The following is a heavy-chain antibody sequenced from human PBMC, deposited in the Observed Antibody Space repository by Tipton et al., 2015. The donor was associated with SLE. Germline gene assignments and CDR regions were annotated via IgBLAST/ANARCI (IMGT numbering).Heavy chain of an antibody. CDR2: ISGSGGSP. Sequence: SLRLSCAASGFTFSSSAMSWVRQAPGKGLEWVSAISGSGGSPYYADSVKGRFTISRDNSKNTLYLQMNSLRAEDTAVYYCAKVAYCSGGSCYPRYFDYWGQGTLVTVSS. D-gene: IGHD2-15*01. CDR1: GFTFSSSA. V-gene: IGHV3-23*01. J-gene: IGHJ4*02. CDR3: AKVAYCSGGSCYPRYFDY.